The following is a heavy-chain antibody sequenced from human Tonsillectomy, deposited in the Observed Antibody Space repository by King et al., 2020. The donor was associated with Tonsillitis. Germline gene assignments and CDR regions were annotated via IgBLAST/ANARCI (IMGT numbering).Heavy chain of an antibody. CDR1: GGYISSYY. J-gene: IGHJ4*02. CDR3: ASSIAAIDPMVY. Sequence: QLQESGPGLVKPSETLSLTCTVSGGYISSYYWSWIRQPPGQELEWIGNIYYSGSTNYNPSLKSRVTISVDTSKNQFSLNLSSVTAADTAIYYCASSIAAIDPMVYWGQGTLVTVSS. D-gene: IGHD6-13*01. V-gene: IGHV4-59*01. CDR2: IYYSGST.